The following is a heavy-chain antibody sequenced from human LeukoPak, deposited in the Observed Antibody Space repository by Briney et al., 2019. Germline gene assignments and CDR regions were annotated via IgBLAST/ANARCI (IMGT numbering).Heavy chain of an antibody. J-gene: IGHJ5*02. V-gene: IGHV3-48*03. D-gene: IGHD3-10*01. CDR2: ISSSGSTI. CDR3: ARDLWFGDRTSNWFDP. CDR1: GFTFSSYE. Sequence: PGGSLRLSCAASGFTFSSYEMNWVRQAPGKGLEWVSYISSSGSTIYYADSVKGRFTISRDNAKNSLYLQMNSLRAEDTAVYYCARDLWFGDRTSNWFDPWGQGTLVTVSS.